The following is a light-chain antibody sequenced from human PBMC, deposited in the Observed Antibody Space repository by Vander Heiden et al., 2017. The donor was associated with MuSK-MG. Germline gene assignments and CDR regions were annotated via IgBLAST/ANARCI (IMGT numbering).Light chain of an antibody. Sequence: DIVMTQSPLSLPVTPGEPASISCRSSQSLLHSNGYTYLDWYLQKPGQSPQLLVYLGFNRASGVPDRFSGSGAGTDFTLKISRVEAEDVGVYYCRQALQTPFTFGHGTKVDIK. V-gene: IGKV2-28*01. CDR2: LGF. CDR1: QSLLHSNGYTY. J-gene: IGKJ3*01. CDR3: RQALQTPFT.